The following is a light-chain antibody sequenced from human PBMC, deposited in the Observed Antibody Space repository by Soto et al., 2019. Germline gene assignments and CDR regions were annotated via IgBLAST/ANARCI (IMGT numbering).Light chain of an antibody. J-gene: IGKJ1*01. CDR2: DAS. CDR1: QSVSSY. Sequence: IVLTQSPATLSLSPGERDTLYCRASQSVSSYFAWYQQKPGQPPRLLIYDASNRATGIPARFSGSGSGTDFTLTISCLEPEDFAVYYCQQRSNWPLTFGQGTKV. V-gene: IGKV3-11*01. CDR3: QQRSNWPLT.